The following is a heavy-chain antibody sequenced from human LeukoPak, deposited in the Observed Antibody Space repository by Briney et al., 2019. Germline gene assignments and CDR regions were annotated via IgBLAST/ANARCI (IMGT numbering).Heavy chain of an antibody. V-gene: IGHV4-4*07. CDR3: ARGNRVAVVTPFRQRFDY. D-gene: IGHD3-22*01. Sequence: SETLSLTCTVSGGSISSYYWSWIRQPAGKGLEWIGRIYTSGSTNYNPSLKSRVTISVDTSKNQFSLKLSSVTAADTAVYYCARGNRVAVVTPFRQRFDYWGQGTLVTVSS. CDR1: GGSISSYY. J-gene: IGHJ4*02. CDR2: IYTSGST.